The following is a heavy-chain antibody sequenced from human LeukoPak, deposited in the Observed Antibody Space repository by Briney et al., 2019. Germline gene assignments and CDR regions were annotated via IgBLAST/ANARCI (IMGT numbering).Heavy chain of an antibody. CDR1: GFTFSSYA. D-gene: IGHD7-27*01. J-gene: IGHJ4*02. CDR2: ISGSGGST. V-gene: IGHV3-23*01. CDR3: AKDLGLKDPHY. Sequence: GGSLRLSCAASGFTFSSYAMSWVRQAPGKGLEWVSAISGSGGSTYYADSVKGRFTISRDNSKNSLYLQMNSLRTEDTALYYCAKDLGLKDPHYWGQGTLVTVSS.